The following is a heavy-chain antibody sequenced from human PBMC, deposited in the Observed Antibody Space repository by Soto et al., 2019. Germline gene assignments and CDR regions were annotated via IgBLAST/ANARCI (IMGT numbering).Heavy chain of an antibody. J-gene: IGHJ6*02. CDR1: GFTFSSYA. Sequence: QVQLVESGGGVVQPGRSLRLSCAASGFTFSSYAMHWVRQAPGKGLEWVAVISYDGSNKYYADSVKGQFTISRDNSKNTLYQQMNSLRAEDTAVYYCATHSGAYYYYYYAMDVWGQGTTVTVSS. CDR2: ISYDGSNK. CDR3: ATHSGAYYYYYYAMDV. D-gene: IGHD6-25*01. V-gene: IGHV3-30-3*01.